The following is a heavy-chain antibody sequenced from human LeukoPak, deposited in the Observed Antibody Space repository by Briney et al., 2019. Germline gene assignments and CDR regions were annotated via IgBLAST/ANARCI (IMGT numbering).Heavy chain of an antibody. CDR1: GYSFTNYW. CDR3: ASDYGYPNNAFDV. Sequence: GESLKISCKGSGYSFTNYWIGWVRQMPGKGLEWMGMIYPADSDTRCRPSFQGQVTISADKSISTAYLQWISLKASDTAIYYCASDYGYPNNAFDVWGQGTMVKVSS. CDR2: IYPADSDT. D-gene: IGHD4-17*01. J-gene: IGHJ3*01. V-gene: IGHV5-51*01.